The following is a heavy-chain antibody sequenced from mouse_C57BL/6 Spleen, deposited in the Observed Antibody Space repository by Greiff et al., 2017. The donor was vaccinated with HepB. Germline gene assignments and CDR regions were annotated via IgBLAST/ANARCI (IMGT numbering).Heavy chain of an antibody. CDR2: ISDGGSYT. J-gene: IGHJ2*01. CDR3: ARDRDYYGSRDYFDY. Sequence: EVKLVESGGGLVKPGGSLKLSCAASGFTFSSYAMSWVRQTPEKRLEWVATISDGGSYTYYPDNVKGRFTISRDNAKNNLYLQMSHLKSEDTAMYYCARDRDYYGSRDYFDYWGQGTTLTVSS. CDR1: GFTFSSYA. V-gene: IGHV5-4*01. D-gene: IGHD1-1*01.